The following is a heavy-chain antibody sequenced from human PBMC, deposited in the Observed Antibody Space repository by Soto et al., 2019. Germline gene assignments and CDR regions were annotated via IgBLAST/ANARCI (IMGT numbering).Heavy chain of an antibody. Sequence: GASVKVSCKTSGYTFTNFDVNWVRQAAGQGLEWMGWMSPNSENKGYAQKFQGRVGMTRDTSITTAYMELSSLRSEDPAVYYCARGFGRSWNTGGYNWFGFWGQGTLVTVSS. CDR1: GYTFTNFD. V-gene: IGHV1-8*01. D-gene: IGHD6-13*01. CDR3: ARGFGRSWNTGGYNWFGF. CDR2: MSPNSENK. J-gene: IGHJ5*01.